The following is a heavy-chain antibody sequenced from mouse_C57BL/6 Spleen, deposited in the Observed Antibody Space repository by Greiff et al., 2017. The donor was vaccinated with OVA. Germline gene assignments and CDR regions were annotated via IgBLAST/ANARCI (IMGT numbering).Heavy chain of an antibody. CDR3: ARSNDGYSWFAY. D-gene: IGHD2-3*01. CDR2: IRNKANGYTT. Sequence: EVHLVESGGGLVQPGGSLSLSCAASGFTFTDYYMSWVRQPPGKALEWLGFIRNKANGYTTEYSASVKGRFTISRDNSQSILYLQMNALRAEDSATYYCARSNDGYSWFAYWGQGTLVTVSA. CDR1: GFTFTDYY. J-gene: IGHJ3*01. V-gene: IGHV7-3*01.